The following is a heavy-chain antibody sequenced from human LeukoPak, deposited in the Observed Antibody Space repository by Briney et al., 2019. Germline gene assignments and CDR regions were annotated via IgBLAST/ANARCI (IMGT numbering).Heavy chain of an antibody. D-gene: IGHD3-22*01. J-gene: IGHJ3*01. CDR2: INPNSGGT. Sequence: ASVKVSCKASGYTFTGYYMHWVRQAPGQGLEWMGWINPNSGGTNYAQKFQGRVTMTRDTSISTAYMELSRLRSDDTAVYYCARDRYYYDSSGYSFWGQGTMVTVSS. CDR1: GYTFTGYY. CDR3: ARDRYYYDSSGYSF. V-gene: IGHV1-2*02.